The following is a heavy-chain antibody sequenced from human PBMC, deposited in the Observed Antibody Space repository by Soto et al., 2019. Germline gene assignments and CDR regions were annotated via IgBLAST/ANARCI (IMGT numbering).Heavy chain of an antibody. D-gene: IGHD3-10*01. CDR3: ARVGVSRFGELLYDY. CDR2: INPSGGST. CDR1: GYTFTSYY. J-gene: IGHJ4*02. V-gene: IGHV1-46*01. Sequence: ASVKVSCKASGYTFTSYYMHWVRQAPGQGLEWMGIINPSGGSTSYAQKFQGRVTMTRDTSTSTVYMELSSLRSEDTAVYYCARVGVSRFGELLYDYWGRGTLVTVSS.